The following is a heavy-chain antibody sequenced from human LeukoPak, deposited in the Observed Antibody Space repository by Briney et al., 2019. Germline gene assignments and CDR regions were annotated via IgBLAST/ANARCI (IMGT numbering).Heavy chain of an antibody. V-gene: IGHV3-30*03. D-gene: IGHD3-10*01. CDR3: ATGDYYGSGSSATLDY. CDR2: ISYDGSNK. CDR1: GFTFSSYE. J-gene: IGHJ4*02. Sequence: PGGSLRLSCAASGFTFSSYEMNWVRQAPGKGLEWVAVISYDGSNKYYAESAKGRFTISRDNSKSTLYLQMNSLRTEDTAVYYCATGDYYGSGSSATLDYWGQGTLVTVSS.